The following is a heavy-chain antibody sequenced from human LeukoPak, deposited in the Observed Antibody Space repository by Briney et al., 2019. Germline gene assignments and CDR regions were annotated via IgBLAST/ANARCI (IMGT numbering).Heavy chain of an antibody. CDR2: ISAYNGNT. V-gene: IGHV1-18*01. CDR3: AREEEGYYYYYMDV. Sequence: ASVTVSCKASGYTFTSYGISWVRQAPGQGLEWMGWISAYNGNTNYAQKLQGRVTMTTDTSTSTAYMELRSLRSDDTAVYYCAREEEGYYYYYMDVWGKGTTVTVSS. J-gene: IGHJ6*03. CDR1: GYTFTSYG.